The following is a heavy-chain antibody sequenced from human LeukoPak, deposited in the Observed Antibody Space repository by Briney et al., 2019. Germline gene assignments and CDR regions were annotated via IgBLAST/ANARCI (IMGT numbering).Heavy chain of an antibody. V-gene: IGHV3-11*01. CDR1: GFTFSDYY. D-gene: IGHD3-10*01. Sequence: GGSLRLSCAASGFTFSDYYMSWIRQAPGKGLEWVSYISSSGSTIYYADSVKGRFTISRDNSKNTLYLQMNSLRAEDTAVYYCAKDQGKFGESPYYDYWGQGTLVTVSS. CDR3: AKDQGKFGESPYYDY. J-gene: IGHJ4*02. CDR2: ISSSGSTI.